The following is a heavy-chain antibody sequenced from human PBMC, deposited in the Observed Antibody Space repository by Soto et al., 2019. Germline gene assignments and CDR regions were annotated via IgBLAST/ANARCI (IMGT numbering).Heavy chain of an antibody. V-gene: IGHV3-23*01. J-gene: IGHJ2*01. CDR2: TSGGGDVA. Sequence: EVQLLESGGGLVQPGGSLRLSCAASGLTFISYAMSWVRQAPGKGLEWVSGTSGGGDVAFYADSVKGRFTISRDNSKNPLYLQRNSLRAEDTALYYCVKKSIGTVTNPVYWYFDLWGRGTLVNVSS. CDR3: VKKSIGTVTNPVYWYFDL. D-gene: IGHD4-17*01. CDR1: GLTFISYA.